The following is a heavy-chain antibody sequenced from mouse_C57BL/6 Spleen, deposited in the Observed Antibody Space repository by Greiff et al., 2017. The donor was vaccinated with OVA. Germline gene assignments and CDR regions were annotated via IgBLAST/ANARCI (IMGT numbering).Heavy chain of an antibody. Sequence: QVQLQQPGAELVKPGASVKMSCKASGYTFTSYWITWVKQRPGQGLEWIGDIYPGSGSTNYNEKFKSKATLTVDTSSSTAYMQPSSLTAEDSAGYYCARGGLGYFDYWGQGTTLTVSS. V-gene: IGHV1-55*01. CDR2: IYPGSGST. CDR3: ARGGLGYFDY. J-gene: IGHJ2*01. CDR1: GYTFTSYW.